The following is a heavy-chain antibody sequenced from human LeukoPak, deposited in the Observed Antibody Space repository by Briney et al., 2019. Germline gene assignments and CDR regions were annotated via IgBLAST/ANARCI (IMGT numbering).Heavy chain of an antibody. V-gene: IGHV3-48*03. CDR2: ISSSGSTI. CDR3: AREDSSGYKPFDY. J-gene: IGHJ4*02. CDR1: GFTFSSYE. D-gene: IGHD3-22*01. Sequence: GGSLRLSCAASGFTFSSYEMNWVRQAPGKGLEWVSYISSSGSTIYYADSVKGRFTISRDNAKNPLYLQMNSLRAEDTAVYYCAREDSSGYKPFDYWGQGTLVTVSS.